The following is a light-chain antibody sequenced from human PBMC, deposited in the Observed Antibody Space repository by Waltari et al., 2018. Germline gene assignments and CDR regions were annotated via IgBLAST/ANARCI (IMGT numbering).Light chain of an antibody. CDR1: FSDVGAYNY. J-gene: IGLJ3*02. Sequence: QSALTQPASVSGSPGQSITLSCTGAFSDVGAYNYVSWYRQLPGEAPKLLIYDVSHRPSGASDRLSGSKAGNTASLTISGLQPEDEADYFCSSYTTRGTWVFGGGTKLTVL. CDR2: DVS. CDR3: SSYTTRGTWV. V-gene: IGLV2-14*03.